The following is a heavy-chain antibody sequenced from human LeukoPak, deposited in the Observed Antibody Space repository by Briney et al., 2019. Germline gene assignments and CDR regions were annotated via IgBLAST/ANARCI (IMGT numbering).Heavy chain of an antibody. J-gene: IGHJ4*02. CDR3: ARGRRGGYYYGSGSVLCY. CDR1: GYTFTSYD. CDR2: MNPNSGNT. Sequence: GASGKVSCKASGYTFTSYDINWLRQATGQVLESMRWMNPNSGNTGYAQKFQGRATMTRNTSISTAYMELSSLRSEDTAVYYCARGRRGGYYYGSGSVLCYWGQGTLVTVSS. D-gene: IGHD3-10*01. V-gene: IGHV1-8*01.